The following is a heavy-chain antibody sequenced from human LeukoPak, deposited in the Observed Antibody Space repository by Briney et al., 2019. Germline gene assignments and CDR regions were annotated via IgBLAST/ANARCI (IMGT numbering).Heavy chain of an antibody. Sequence: GGSLRLSCAASGFTFSSYSMNWVRQAPGKGLEWVSSISSSSSYIYYADSVKGRFTISRDNAKNPSYLQMNSLRAEDTAVYYCARDLDYDILTGYRPAADYMDVWGKGTTVTVSS. J-gene: IGHJ6*03. CDR2: ISSSSSYI. V-gene: IGHV3-21*01. CDR3: ARDLDYDILTGYRPAADYMDV. CDR1: GFTFSSYS. D-gene: IGHD3-9*01.